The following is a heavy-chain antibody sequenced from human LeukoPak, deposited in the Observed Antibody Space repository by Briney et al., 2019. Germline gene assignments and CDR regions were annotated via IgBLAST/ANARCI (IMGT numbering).Heavy chain of an antibody. CDR1: GGSISSSSYY. J-gene: IGHJ6*02. CDR3: ARHTCDSSGYYSYYYYYGMDV. D-gene: IGHD3-22*01. Sequence: SETLSLTCTVSGGSISSSSYYWGWIRQPPGKGLEWIGSIYYSGSTYYNPSLKSRVTISVDTSKNQFSLKLSSATAADTAVYYCARHTCDSSGYYSYYYYYGMDVWGQGTTVTVSS. V-gene: IGHV4-39*01. CDR2: IYYSGST.